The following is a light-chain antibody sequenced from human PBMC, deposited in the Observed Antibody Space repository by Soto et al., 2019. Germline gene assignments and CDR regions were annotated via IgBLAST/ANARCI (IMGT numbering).Light chain of an antibody. CDR3: QHFRA. CDR2: GAS. V-gene: IGKV3-20*01. CDR1: QSVSSSF. Sequence: IPFTQSPGTQSLSPRERATLSCRASQSVSSSFLAWYQQKRGQPPRLLIYGASSRATGIPDRFSGSGSGTDFTLTLSRVEPDDVAVYYCQHFRAFGQGTKVDIK. J-gene: IGKJ5*01.